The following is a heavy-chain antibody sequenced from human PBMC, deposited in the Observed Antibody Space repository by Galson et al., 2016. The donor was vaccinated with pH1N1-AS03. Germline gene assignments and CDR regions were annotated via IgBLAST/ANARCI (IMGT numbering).Heavy chain of an antibody. CDR1: GYVFGSYR. CDR2: ISVSNGNT. V-gene: IGHV1-18*01. Sequence: SVKVSCKASGYVFGSYRISWVRQAPGQGLEWMGWISVSNGNTNHAQNPQGRVPMSTDTSTTKAYMELRSLTSDDTAVYYCARQTMVHYFDYWGQGTLVTVSS. CDR3: ARQTMVHYFDY. D-gene: IGHD3-10*01. J-gene: IGHJ4*02.